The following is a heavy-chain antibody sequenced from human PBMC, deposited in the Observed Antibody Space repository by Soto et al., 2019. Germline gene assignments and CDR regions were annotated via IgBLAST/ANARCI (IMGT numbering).Heavy chain of an antibody. J-gene: IGHJ6*02. V-gene: IGHV3-74*01. CDR1: GFTFSSYC. Sequence: EVQLVESGGGLVQPGGSLRLSCAASGFTFSSYCMHWVRQAPGKGLVWVSRINTDGRSTNYADSVKGRFTISRDNAKNTLYLQMNSLRAEDTAVYYCARETRGYCSGGCCYPYYYYYGMDVWGQGTTVTVSS. CDR3: ARETRGYCSGGCCYPYYYYYGMDV. CDR2: INTDGRST. D-gene: IGHD2-15*01.